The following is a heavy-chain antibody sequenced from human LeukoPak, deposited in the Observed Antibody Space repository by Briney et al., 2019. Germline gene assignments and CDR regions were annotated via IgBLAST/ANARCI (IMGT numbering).Heavy chain of an antibody. J-gene: IGHJ5*02. Sequence: ASVKVSCKAFGYTFTRYYMHWVRQAPGQGLEWMGWINPNSGGTNYAQKFQGRVTMTRDTSISTAYMELSRLRSDDTAVYYCARERTAARNWFDPWGQGTLVTVSS. V-gene: IGHV1-2*02. CDR2: INPNSGGT. D-gene: IGHD6-6*01. CDR1: GYTFTRYY. CDR3: ARERTAARNWFDP.